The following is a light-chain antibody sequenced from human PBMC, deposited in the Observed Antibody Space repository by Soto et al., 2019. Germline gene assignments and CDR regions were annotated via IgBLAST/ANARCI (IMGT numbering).Light chain of an antibody. Sequence: DIQMTQSPSTLSGSVGDRVTITCRASQTISSWLAWYQQKPGKAPKLPIYKASTLKSGVPSRFSGSGSGTEFTLTISSLQPDDFATYYYQPYNSYSEAFGQGTKVELK. CDR2: KAS. CDR3: QPYNSYSEA. V-gene: IGKV1-5*03. CDR1: QTISSW. J-gene: IGKJ1*01.